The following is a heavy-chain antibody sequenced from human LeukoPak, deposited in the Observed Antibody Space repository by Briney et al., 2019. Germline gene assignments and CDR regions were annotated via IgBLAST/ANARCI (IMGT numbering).Heavy chain of an antibody. V-gene: IGHV4-38-2*02. Sequence: SETLSLTCSVSGSSISSDYYWGWVRQPPGKGLEWIGSIKRRGRSYYNPSLKSRVTISVDTSKYQFSLQLSSVTAADTAVYYCARVVGATSIDYWGQGILVTVSS. D-gene: IGHD2-15*01. CDR2: IKRRGRS. CDR1: GSSISSDYY. CDR3: ARVVGATSIDY. J-gene: IGHJ4*02.